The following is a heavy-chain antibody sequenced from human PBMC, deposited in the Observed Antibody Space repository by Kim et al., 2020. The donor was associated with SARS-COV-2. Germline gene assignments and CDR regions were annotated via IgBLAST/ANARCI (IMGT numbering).Heavy chain of an antibody. CDR1: GFTFSSYA. Sequence: GGSLRLSCAASGFTFSSYAMSWVRQAPGKGLEWVSAISGSGGSTYYADSVKGRFTISRDNSKNTLYLQMNSLRAEDTAVYYCAKDEYSSGWYPATKRVFDYWGQGTLVTVSS. CDR2: ISGSGGST. D-gene: IGHD6-19*01. V-gene: IGHV3-23*01. J-gene: IGHJ4*02. CDR3: AKDEYSSGWYPATKRVFDY.